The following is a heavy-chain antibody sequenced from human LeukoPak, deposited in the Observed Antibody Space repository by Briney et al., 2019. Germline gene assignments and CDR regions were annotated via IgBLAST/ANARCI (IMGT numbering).Heavy chain of an antibody. Sequence: GGSLRLSCVASGFTFTNAWMNWVRQASGKGLEWVGHIKSKTDGGTTDYAAPVKGRFIISRDDSKDTLYLQMNSLKTEDTAVYYCTSGTGRSDFDYWGQGTLVTVSS. D-gene: IGHD1-1*01. J-gene: IGHJ4*02. V-gene: IGHV3-15*01. CDR3: TSGTGRSDFDY. CDR2: IKSKTDGGTT. CDR1: GFTFTNAW.